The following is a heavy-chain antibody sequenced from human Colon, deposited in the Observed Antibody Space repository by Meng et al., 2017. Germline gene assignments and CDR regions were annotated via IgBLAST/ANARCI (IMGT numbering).Heavy chain of an antibody. CDR3: GRDYYGIPDY. D-gene: IGHD3-10*01. V-gene: IGHV3-74*01. CDR1: GFSFRGYW. CDR2: NSSCGGTT. Sequence: EGEVEGAGGTLGPAGGALRLLCAGFGFSFRGYWMIRVRQAPGPGLVWVWRNSSCGGTTHYADSVKGRFTISRDNAKNTLYLQMNSLRAEDTAVYYCGRDYYGIPDYWGQGTLVTVSS. J-gene: IGHJ4*02.